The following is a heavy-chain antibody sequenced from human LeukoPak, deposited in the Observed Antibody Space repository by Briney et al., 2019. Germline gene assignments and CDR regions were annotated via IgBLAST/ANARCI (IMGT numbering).Heavy chain of an antibody. J-gene: IGHJ4*02. CDR2: MHPNSGDT. V-gene: IGHV1-8*01. CDR3: ARGRLNGNVDF. Sequence: ASVKVSCKTSGYTFTGYDINWVRQATGQGFEWMGWMHPNSGDTGYAHNLQGRITITRDSSTATVFMELSSLRSEDTAMYYCARGRLNGNVDFWGQGTLVTVSS. D-gene: IGHD1-20*01. CDR1: GYTFTGYD.